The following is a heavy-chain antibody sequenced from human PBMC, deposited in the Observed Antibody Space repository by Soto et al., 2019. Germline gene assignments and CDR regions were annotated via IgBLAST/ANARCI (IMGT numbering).Heavy chain of an antibody. CDR1: GGTYSSYS. J-gene: IGHJ4*02. Sequence: QVQVVQSGAEVKKPGSSVKVSCKASGGTYSSYSITWVRQAPGQGLEWLGRIIPIIGVTNYAQRFQDRVTITADRPTTTAFMELRSLRSEDTAVYYCVRDWESTTQTWGFGDSWGQGTPVTVSS. CDR2: IIPIIGVT. D-gene: IGHD3-10*01. CDR3: VRDWESTTQTWGFGDS. V-gene: IGHV1-69*04.